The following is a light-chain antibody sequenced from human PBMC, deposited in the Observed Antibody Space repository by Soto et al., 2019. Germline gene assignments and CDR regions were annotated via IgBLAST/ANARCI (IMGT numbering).Light chain of an antibody. CDR2: GAY. CDR3: QQSYSTQIT. CDR1: QYINTR. V-gene: IGKV3-20*01. Sequence: EIVLTQSPATLSLSPGERVTLPCRASQYINTRLAWYPKKPGQAHRLLIYGAYSRATGIPDRLSGSGSVNDLTLNIRSLQPEDVATDYGQQSYSTQITVGNGPRLELK. J-gene: IGKJ5*01.